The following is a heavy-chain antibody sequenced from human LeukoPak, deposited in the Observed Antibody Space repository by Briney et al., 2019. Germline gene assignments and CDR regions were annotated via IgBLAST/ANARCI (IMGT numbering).Heavy chain of an antibody. V-gene: IGHV1-18*01. J-gene: IGHJ3*02. CDR1: GYTFGTSS. Sequence: ASVNVSCKAFGYTFGTSSISWVRHAPGQRLEWMGWISPNNGNTQYAQGVQGRVTMTTDTSRSTAYMELRSLRSDDTAVYYCTRVRNSNNWWGPFDIWGQGTMVTVSS. CDR3: TRVRNSNNWWGPFDI. D-gene: IGHD1-1*01. CDR2: ISPNNGNT.